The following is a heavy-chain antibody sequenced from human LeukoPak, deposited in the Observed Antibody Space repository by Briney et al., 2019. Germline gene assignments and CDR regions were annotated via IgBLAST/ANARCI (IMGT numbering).Heavy chain of an antibody. J-gene: IGHJ4*02. CDR3: ARDLHNYYDSSGYFFDY. CDR1: GYTFTGYY. CDR2: INPNSGGT. D-gene: IGHD3-22*01. V-gene: IGHV1-2*02. Sequence: GASVKVSCKASGYTFTGYYMHWVRQAPGQGLEWMGWINPNSGGTNYAQKFQGRVTMTRDTSISTAYMELSRLRSDDTAVYYCARDLHNYYDSSGYFFDYWGQGTLVTVSS.